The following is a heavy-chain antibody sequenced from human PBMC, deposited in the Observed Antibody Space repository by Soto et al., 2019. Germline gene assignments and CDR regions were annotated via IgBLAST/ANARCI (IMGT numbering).Heavy chain of an antibody. D-gene: IGHD4-17*01. CDR1: GFSLSTSGVG. Sequence: QITLKESGPTLVKPTQTLTLTCTFSGFSLSTSGVGLGWIRQPPGKALEWLAAIFWDDDKRYSPSLKSRLTITKGTSRNQVVLTMTNMDPVDTATYYCSHRAYYGDYGGTFTYWGQGALVTVSS. CDR2: IFWDDDK. V-gene: IGHV2-5*02. CDR3: SHRAYYGDYGGTFTY. J-gene: IGHJ4*02.